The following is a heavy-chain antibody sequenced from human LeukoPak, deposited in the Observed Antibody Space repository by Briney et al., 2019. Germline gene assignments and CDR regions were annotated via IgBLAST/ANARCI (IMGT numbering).Heavy chain of an antibody. CDR2: IYYSGNT. V-gene: IGHV4-59*01. CDR1: GGSISSYY. J-gene: IGHJ4*02. D-gene: IGHD3-22*01. CDR3: ARSVYYYDSSGITGHFDY. Sequence: SETLSLTCTVSGGSISSYYWSWIRQPPGKGLEWIWYIYYSGNTNYNPSLQSRVTISVDTSKNQFSLKLSSVTAADTAVYYCARSVYYYDSSGITGHFDYWGQGTLVTVSS.